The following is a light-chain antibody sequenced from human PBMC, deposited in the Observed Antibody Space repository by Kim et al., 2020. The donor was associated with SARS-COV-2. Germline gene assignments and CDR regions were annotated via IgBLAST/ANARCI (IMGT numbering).Light chain of an antibody. V-gene: IGKV3-15*01. CDR1: QSVSNN. Sequence: SVSPGERATLSFRASQSVSNNLAWYQQKPGQAPRLLIYDASTRATGIPVRFSGSGSGTEFTLTVSSLQSEDFAVYYCQHYNNWPNTFGQGTKLEI. J-gene: IGKJ2*01. CDR3: QHYNNWPNT. CDR2: DAS.